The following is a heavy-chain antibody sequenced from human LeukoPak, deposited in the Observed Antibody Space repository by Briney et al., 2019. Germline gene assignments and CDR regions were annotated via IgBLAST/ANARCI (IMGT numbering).Heavy chain of an antibody. V-gene: IGHV4-34*08. CDR3: ATYHSSSWQSAEYFQH. D-gene: IGHD6-13*01. CDR1: GFTFSSYA. J-gene: IGHJ1*01. Sequence: TGGSLRLSCAASGFTFSSYAMSWIRQPPGKGLEWIGEINHSGSTNYNPSLKSRVTISVDTSKNQFSLKLSSVTAADTAVYYCATYHSSSWQSAEYFQHWGQGTLVTVSS. CDR2: INHSGST.